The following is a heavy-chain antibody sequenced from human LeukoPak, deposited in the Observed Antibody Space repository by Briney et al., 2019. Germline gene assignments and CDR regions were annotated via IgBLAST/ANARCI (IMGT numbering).Heavy chain of an antibody. Sequence: SETLSLTCAVSGYSIGSGYYWGWIRQPPGEGLEWIGSIYHSGSTYYNPSLKSRVTISVDTSKNQFSLKLSSVTAADTAVYYCARDHTTSIAVAGTSWIDYWGQGTLVTVSS. V-gene: IGHV4-38-2*02. D-gene: IGHD6-19*01. CDR2: IYHSGST. CDR3: ARDHTTSIAVAGTSWIDY. J-gene: IGHJ4*02. CDR1: GYSIGSGYY.